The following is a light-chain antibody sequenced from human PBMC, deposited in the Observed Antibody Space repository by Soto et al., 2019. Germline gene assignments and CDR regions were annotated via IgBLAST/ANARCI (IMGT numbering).Light chain of an antibody. Sequence: EIVMTQSPATLSVSPGERATLSCRASQSISSNLAWYQQKPGQAPRLLIYGASTRATGIPARFSGGGSWTEFTLTISSLQSKDSAVYYCQQYNNWPYTFGQGTKLEIK. V-gene: IGKV3-15*01. CDR2: GAS. J-gene: IGKJ2*01. CDR3: QQYNNWPYT. CDR1: QSISSN.